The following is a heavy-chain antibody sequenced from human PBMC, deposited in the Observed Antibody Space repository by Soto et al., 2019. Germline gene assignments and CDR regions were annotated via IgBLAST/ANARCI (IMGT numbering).Heavy chain of an antibody. Sequence: LRLSCATSGLTFSGSDMHWVRQASGKGLEWVGRIRSKANLYATTYAASVTSRFTISRDDSKNTAYLQVNSLAAGDTAIYYCTTRLGATDYWGQGTLVTASS. CDR2: IRSKANLYAT. D-gene: IGHD1-26*01. V-gene: IGHV3-73*01. CDR3: TTRLGATDY. J-gene: IGHJ4*02. CDR1: GLTFSGSD.